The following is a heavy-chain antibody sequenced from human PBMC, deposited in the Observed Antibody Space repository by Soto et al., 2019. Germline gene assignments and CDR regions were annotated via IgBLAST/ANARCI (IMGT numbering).Heavy chain of an antibody. Sequence: SETLSLTCTVSGGSVSSGSYYWSWIRHPPGKGLEWIGYIYYSGSTNYNPSLKSRVTISVDTSKNQFSLKLSSVTAADTAVYYCARDPSYYDILTGYYNQYYFDYWGQGTLVTVSS. CDR3: ARDPSYYDILTGYYNQYYFDY. J-gene: IGHJ4*02. CDR2: IYYSGST. V-gene: IGHV4-61*01. CDR1: GGSVSSGSYY. D-gene: IGHD3-9*01.